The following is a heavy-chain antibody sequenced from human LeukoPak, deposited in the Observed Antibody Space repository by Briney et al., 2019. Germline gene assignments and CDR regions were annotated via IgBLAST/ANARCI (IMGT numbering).Heavy chain of an antibody. Sequence: SETLSLTCTVSGGSISSYYWSWIRQPPGKGLEWIGYIYYSGSTNYNPSLKSRVTISVDTSKNQFSLELSSVTAADTAVYYCARVSYSSSWYIYAFDIWGQGTMVTVSS. V-gene: IGHV4-59*01. J-gene: IGHJ3*02. D-gene: IGHD6-13*01. CDR1: GGSISSYY. CDR3: ARVSYSSSWYIYAFDI. CDR2: IYYSGST.